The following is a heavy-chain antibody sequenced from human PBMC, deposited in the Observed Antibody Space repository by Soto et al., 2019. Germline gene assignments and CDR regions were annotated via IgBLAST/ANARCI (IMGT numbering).Heavy chain of an antibody. J-gene: IGHJ4*02. CDR2: IYCDDDK. Sequence: QITLKEAGPTLVNPTQTLTLTCTFSGFSLSTSGVGVGWIRQPPGKALELLGLIYCDDDKRYSPSLKSRHTITKGTSKDQVVLTMTNMDPVDTAAYYCAEAAGTGVWEIFDYWGQGTRVTVSS. D-gene: IGHD6-13*01. CDR1: GFSLSTSGVG. V-gene: IGHV2-5*02. CDR3: AEAAGTGVWEIFDY.